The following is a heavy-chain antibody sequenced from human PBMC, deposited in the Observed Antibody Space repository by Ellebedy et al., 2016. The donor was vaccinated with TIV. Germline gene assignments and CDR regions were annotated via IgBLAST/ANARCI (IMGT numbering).Heavy chain of an antibody. Sequence: MPSETLSLTCTVSGGSMTNYYWSWIRQPPGKGLEWIGCINYSGSTNYNSSLKSRVTISVDTSKNQFSLNLSSVTAADTGVYYCARHVEMEWLLSPVYGLDVWGQGTTVTVSS. CDR2: INYSGST. V-gene: IGHV4-59*08. D-gene: IGHD3-3*01. CDR1: GGSMTNYY. CDR3: ARHVEMEWLLSPVYGLDV. J-gene: IGHJ6*02.